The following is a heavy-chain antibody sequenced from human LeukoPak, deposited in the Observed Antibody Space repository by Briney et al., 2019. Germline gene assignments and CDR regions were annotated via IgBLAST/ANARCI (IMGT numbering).Heavy chain of an antibody. CDR1: GYTFTSYG. CDR3: ARDDRLYYYDSSGYSPFDY. V-gene: IGHV1-18*01. CDR2: ISAYNGNT. J-gene: IGHJ4*02. D-gene: IGHD3-22*01. Sequence: GASVKVSCKASGYTFTSYGISWVRQAPGQGLEWMGWISAYNGNTNYAQKLQGRVTMTTDTSTSTAYMELRSLRSGDTAVYYCARDDRLYYYDSSGYSPFDYWGQGTLVTVSS.